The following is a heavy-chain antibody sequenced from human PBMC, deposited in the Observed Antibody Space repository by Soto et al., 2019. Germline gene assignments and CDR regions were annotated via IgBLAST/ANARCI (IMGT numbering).Heavy chain of an antibody. J-gene: IGHJ3*02. CDR2: IYYSGST. V-gene: IGHV4-59*01. CDR1: GGYISSYY. D-gene: IGHD1-26*01. CDR3: ARDQTGATTDAFDI. Sequence: PSETLSLTCTVSGGYISSYYLSWIRQPPGKGLEWIGYIYYSGSTNYNPSLKSRVTISVDTSKNQFSLKLSSVTAADTAVYYCARDQTGATTDAFDIWGQGTMVTVSS.